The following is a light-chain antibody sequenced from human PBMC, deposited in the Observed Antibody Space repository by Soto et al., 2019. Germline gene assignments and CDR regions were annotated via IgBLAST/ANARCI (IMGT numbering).Light chain of an antibody. CDR2: RNN. Sequence: QAVVTQPPSASGTPGQRVTISCSGSSSNIGSNYVYWYQELPGTAPKLLIYRNNQRPSGVPDRFSGSKSGTSASLAISGLRSEDEADNYCAAWDDSLSGLVLGGGTKLTVL. V-gene: IGLV1-47*01. J-gene: IGLJ2*01. CDR1: SSNIGSNY. CDR3: AAWDDSLSGLV.